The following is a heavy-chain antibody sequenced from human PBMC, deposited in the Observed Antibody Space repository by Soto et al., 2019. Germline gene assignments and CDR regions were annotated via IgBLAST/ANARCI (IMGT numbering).Heavy chain of an antibody. CDR3: AREVAADGTFREDVFDI. Sequence: QVHLVQSGAEVKKPGSSVKVSCKAPGGTFSNHAINWVRQAPGQGLEWMGRIIPIFTTTNYAQKFQGRASITADESTTTAYMELSSLKNDDTAVYYCAREVAADGTFREDVFDIWGQGTLVTVSS. CDR1: GGTFSNHA. J-gene: IGHJ3*02. V-gene: IGHV1-69*12. D-gene: IGHD6-13*01. CDR2: IIPIFTTT.